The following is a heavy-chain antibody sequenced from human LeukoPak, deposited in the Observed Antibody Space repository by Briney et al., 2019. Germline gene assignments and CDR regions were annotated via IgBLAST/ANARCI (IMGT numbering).Heavy chain of an antibody. CDR2: IYSGGST. V-gene: IGHV3-66*01. Sequence: PGGSLRLSCAASGFTVSSNYMSWVRQAPGKGLEWVSIIYSGGSTYYADSVKGRFTISRDNSKNTLYLQMNSLRAEDTAVYYCAKDATAVVDTVYMDVWGTGTTVTISS. D-gene: IGHD2-2*01. J-gene: IGHJ6*03. CDR1: GFTVSSNY. CDR3: AKDATAVVDTVYMDV.